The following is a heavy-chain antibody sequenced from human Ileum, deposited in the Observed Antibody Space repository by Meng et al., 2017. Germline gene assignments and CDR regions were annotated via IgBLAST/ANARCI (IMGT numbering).Heavy chain of an antibody. CDR1: GYSFTAHL. CDR2: LNPSSGVT. J-gene: IGHJ4*02. Sequence: ASAMVFCKSSGYSFTAHLMLWVRQAPGQGLEWMGRLNPSSGVTKYAQRFQGRVTTTWDTSISTAYMELSSLRSDDTVVYYCAREDGGSDHHFDSWGQGTLVTVSS. V-gene: IGHV1-2*01. CDR3: AREDGGSDHHFDS. D-gene: IGHD1-26*01.